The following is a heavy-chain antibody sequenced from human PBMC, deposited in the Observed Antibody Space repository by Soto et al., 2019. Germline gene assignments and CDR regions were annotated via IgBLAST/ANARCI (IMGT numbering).Heavy chain of an antibody. CDR1: GGSINYSY. J-gene: IGHJ6*02. CDR3: ARVNYGDYYYGMDV. V-gene: IGHV4-59*01. D-gene: IGHD4-17*01. CDR2: ISYTGSA. Sequence: SETLSLTCTVSGGSINYSYWTWIRQPPGEGLEWIGYISYTGSANYNASLKSRLTISVDTSKSQFSLKLSSVTAADTALYYCARVNYGDYYYGMDVWGQGTTVTSP.